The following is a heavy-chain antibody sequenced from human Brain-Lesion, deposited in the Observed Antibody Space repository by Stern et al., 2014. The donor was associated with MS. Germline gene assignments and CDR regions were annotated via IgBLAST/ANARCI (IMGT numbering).Heavy chain of an antibody. J-gene: IGHJ4*02. CDR3: ARGQYYFDGSGYHY. Sequence: QVQLQQWGAGLLKPSETLSLTCAVSGGSFSGYYWTWIRQSPEKGLELIGQIDHSGSAKYNPSLKSRVTMSVDTSNTQFSLKLSSVTAADTAVYYCARGQYYFDGSGYHYWGQGTQVTVSS. D-gene: IGHD3-22*01. CDR1: GGSFSGYY. CDR2: IDHSGSA. V-gene: IGHV4-34*01.